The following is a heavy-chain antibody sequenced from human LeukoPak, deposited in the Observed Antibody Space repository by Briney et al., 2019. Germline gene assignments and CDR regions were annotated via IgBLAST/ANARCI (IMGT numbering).Heavy chain of an antibody. CDR3: ARAGSIAAQPPRGLYYYYYYMDV. Sequence: GASVKVSCKASGYTFTGYYMHWVRQAPGQGLEWMGWINPNSGGTNYAQKFQGRVTMTRDTSISTAYMELSSLRSEDTAVYYCARAGSIAAQPPRGLYYYYYYMDVWGKGTTVTVSS. D-gene: IGHD6-6*01. J-gene: IGHJ6*03. CDR2: INPNSGGT. V-gene: IGHV1-2*02. CDR1: GYTFTGYY.